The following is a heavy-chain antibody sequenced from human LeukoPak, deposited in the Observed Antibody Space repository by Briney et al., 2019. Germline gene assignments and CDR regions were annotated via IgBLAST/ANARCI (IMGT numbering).Heavy chain of an antibody. J-gene: IGHJ4*02. CDR1: GGSLSGYY. D-gene: IGHD3-10*01. V-gene: IGHV4-34*01. CDR2: INHSGST. CDR3: ARQSSHYYGSGTFRHFDY. Sequence: SETLSLTCDVYGGSLSGYYWTWIRQPPGKGLEWIGEINHSGSTHYNPSLKSRVSISVDTSKSQFSLKLSSVTAADTAIYYCARQSSHYYGSGTFRHFDYWGQGTLVSVSS.